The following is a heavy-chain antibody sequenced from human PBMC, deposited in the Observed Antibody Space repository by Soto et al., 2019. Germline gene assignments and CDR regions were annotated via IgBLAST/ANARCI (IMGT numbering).Heavy chain of an antibody. CDR3: ARLNPQLVLRPYSYYYYMDV. CDR1: GGSISSYY. CDR2: IYYSGST. D-gene: IGHD6-13*01. Sequence: SETLSLTCTVSGGSISSYYWSWIRQPPGKGLEWIGYIYYSGSTNYNPSLKSRVTISVDTSKNQFSLKLSSVTAADTAVYYCARLNPQLVLRPYSYYYYMDVWGKGTTVTVSS. V-gene: IGHV4-59*08. J-gene: IGHJ6*03.